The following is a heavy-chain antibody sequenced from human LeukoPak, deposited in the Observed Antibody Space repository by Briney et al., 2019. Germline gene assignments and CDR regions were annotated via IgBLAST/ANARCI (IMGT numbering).Heavy chain of an antibody. J-gene: IGHJ3*02. Sequence: VGSLRLSCVASGFTFSNYAMSWVRQAPGKGLEWVSAISGSGGSTYYADSVKGRFTISRDNSKNTLYLQMNSLRAEDTAVYYCAKDIYYYDSSGNDAFDIWGQGTMVTVSS. CDR2: ISGSGGST. D-gene: IGHD3-22*01. CDR1: GFTFSNYA. V-gene: IGHV3-23*01. CDR3: AKDIYYYDSSGNDAFDI.